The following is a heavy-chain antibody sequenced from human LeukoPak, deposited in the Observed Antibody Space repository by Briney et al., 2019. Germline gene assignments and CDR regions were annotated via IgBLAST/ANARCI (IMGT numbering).Heavy chain of an antibody. Sequence: SVKVSCKASGGTFSSYAISWVRQAPGQGLEWMGGIIPIFGTANYAQKFQGRVTITTDESTSTAYMELSSLKSEDTAVYYCANGGDDYDFWSGLSSWFDPWGQGTLVTVSS. D-gene: IGHD3-3*01. CDR3: ANGGDDYDFWSGLSSWFDP. V-gene: IGHV1-69*05. J-gene: IGHJ5*02. CDR2: IIPIFGTA. CDR1: GGTFSSYA.